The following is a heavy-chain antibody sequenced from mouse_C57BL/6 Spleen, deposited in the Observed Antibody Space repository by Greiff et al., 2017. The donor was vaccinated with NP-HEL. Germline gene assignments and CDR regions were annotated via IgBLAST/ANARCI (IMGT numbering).Heavy chain of an antibody. CDR1: GYAFSSYW. Sequence: QVQLKQSGAELVKPGASVKISCKASGYAFSSYWMNWVKQRPGKGLEWIGQIYPGDGDTNYNGKFKGKATLTADKSSSTAYMQLSSLTSEDSAVYFCARVYGSKAMDYWGQGTSVTVSS. J-gene: IGHJ4*01. CDR3: ARVYGSKAMDY. CDR2: IYPGDGDT. D-gene: IGHD1-1*01. V-gene: IGHV1-80*01.